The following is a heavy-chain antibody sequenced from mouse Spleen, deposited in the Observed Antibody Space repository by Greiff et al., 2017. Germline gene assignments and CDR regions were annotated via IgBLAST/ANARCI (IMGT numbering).Heavy chain of an antibody. V-gene: IGHV3-2*02. J-gene: IGHJ4*01. Sequence: EVKLMESGPGLVKPSQSLSLTCTVTGYSITSDYAWNWIRQFPGNKLEWMGYISYSGSTSYNPSLQSRISITRDTSKNQFFLQLNSVTTEDTATYYCAKERSPYYAMDYWGQGTSVTVSS. CDR1: GYSITSDYA. D-gene: IGHD6-1*01. CDR3: AKERSPYYAMDY. CDR2: ISYSGST.